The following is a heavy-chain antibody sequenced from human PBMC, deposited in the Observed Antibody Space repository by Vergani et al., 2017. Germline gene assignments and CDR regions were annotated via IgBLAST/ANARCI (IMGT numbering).Heavy chain of an antibody. CDR3: ARACRASSTSCYKFVGYYYYKDV. J-gene: IGHJ6*03. CDR1: GGTFSSYA. V-gene: IGHV1-69*01. Sequence: QVQLVQSGAEVKQPGSSVKVSCKASGGTFSSYAISWVRQAPGQGLEWMGGIIPIFGTANYAQKFQGRVTITADESTSTAYMELSSLRSEDTAVYYCARACRASSTSCYKFVGYYYYKDVWGKGTMVIVSS. CDR2: IIPIFGTA. D-gene: IGHD2-2*02.